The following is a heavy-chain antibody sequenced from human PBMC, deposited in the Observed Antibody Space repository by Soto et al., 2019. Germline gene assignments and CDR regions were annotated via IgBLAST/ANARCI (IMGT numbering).Heavy chain of an antibody. CDR2: ISHTSSTK. CDR1: GFAFSDYY. J-gene: IGHJ5*01. D-gene: IGHD2-2*01. Sequence: GGSLRLSCAASGFAFSDYYMSWIRQAPGQGLEWVSYISHTSSTKYHADSVRGRFTISRDNSKNSLYLQMDSLRAEDTAVYYCARERSSSWFDSWGQGTLVTVSS. CDR3: ARERSSSWFDS. V-gene: IGHV3-11*01.